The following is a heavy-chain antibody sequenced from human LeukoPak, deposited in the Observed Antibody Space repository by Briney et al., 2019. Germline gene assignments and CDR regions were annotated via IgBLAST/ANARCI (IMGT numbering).Heavy chain of an antibody. Sequence: SETLSLTCTVSGGSISSSSYYWGWIRQPPGKGLEWIGYIYYSGSTNYNPSLKSRVTISVDTSKNQFSLKLSSVTAADTAVYYCARGSLYDAFDIWGQGTMVTVSS. CDR1: GGSISSSSYY. CDR2: IYYSGST. CDR3: ARGSLYDAFDI. J-gene: IGHJ3*02. V-gene: IGHV4-61*05.